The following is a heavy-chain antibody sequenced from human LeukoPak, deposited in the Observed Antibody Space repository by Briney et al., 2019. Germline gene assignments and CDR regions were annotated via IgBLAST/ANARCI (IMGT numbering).Heavy chain of an antibody. V-gene: IGHV1-46*01. CDR2: INPSGGST. CDR3: ARDAAITMVRGVIKPLDY. D-gene: IGHD3-10*01. J-gene: IGHJ4*02. Sequence: ASVTLTCKASGYTFTSYYIHWVRQAPAQALEWMGIINPSGGSTSYAQKFQGRVTMTRDMSTSTVYMELSSLRSEDTAVYYCARDAAITMVRGVIKPLDYWGQGTLVPVSS. CDR1: GYTFTSYY.